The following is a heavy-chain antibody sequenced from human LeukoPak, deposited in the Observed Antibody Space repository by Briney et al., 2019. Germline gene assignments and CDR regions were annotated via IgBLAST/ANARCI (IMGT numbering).Heavy chain of an antibody. CDR3: ATKIDPRDSSGPLDY. D-gene: IGHD6-19*01. CDR2: IIPILGIA. V-gene: IGHV1-69*02. Sequence: KISCKGSGYSFTSYWIGWVRQAPGQGLEWMGRIIPILGIANYAQKFQGRVTITADKSTSTAYMELSSLRSEDTAVYYCATKIDPRDSSGPLDYWGQGTLVTVSS. J-gene: IGHJ4*02. CDR1: GYSFTSYW.